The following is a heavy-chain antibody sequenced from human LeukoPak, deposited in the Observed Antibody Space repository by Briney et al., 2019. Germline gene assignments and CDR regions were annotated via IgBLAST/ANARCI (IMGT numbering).Heavy chain of an antibody. CDR3: ARARKENYYDSSGRWFDR. D-gene: IGHD3-22*01. J-gene: IGHJ5*02. CDR2: INHSGST. V-gene: IGHV4-4*02. CDR1: GGSISSTNW. Sequence: PSETQSLTCAVSGGSISSTNWWSCVRQPPGKGLEWIGEINHSGSTNYNPSLKSRVTLSVDKSNNQFSLKLSSVTAADTAIYYCARARKENYYDSSGRWFDRWGQGTLVTVSS.